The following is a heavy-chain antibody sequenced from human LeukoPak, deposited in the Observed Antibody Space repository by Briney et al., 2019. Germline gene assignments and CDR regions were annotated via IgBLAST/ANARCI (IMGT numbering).Heavy chain of an antibody. CDR2: ISWNSGSI. D-gene: IGHD5-12*01. V-gene: IGHV3-9*01. CDR3: ARSPGKATPFDY. Sequence: GGSLRLSCAASGFTFDDYAMHWVRQAPGKGLEWVSGISWNSGSIGYADSVKGRFTISRDNAKNSLYLQMDSLRAEDTAVYYCARSPGKATPFDYWGQGTLVTVSS. J-gene: IGHJ4*02. CDR1: GFTFDDYA.